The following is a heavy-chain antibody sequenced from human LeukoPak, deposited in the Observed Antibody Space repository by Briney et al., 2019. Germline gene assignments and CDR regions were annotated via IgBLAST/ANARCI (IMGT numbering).Heavy chain of an antibody. CDR3: AKGGLGSGSYYPFDY. V-gene: IGHV3-23*01. D-gene: IGHD3-10*01. Sequence: PGGSLRLSCAFSGFTFTNYAMSWVRQAPGEGLEWISGITDSGRRSYFADSVRGRFTISRDKPKNTLYLQMNSLRAEDTAVYYCAKGGLGSGSYYPFDYWGQGTLVTASS. CDR1: GFTFTNYA. J-gene: IGHJ4*02. CDR2: ITDSGRRS.